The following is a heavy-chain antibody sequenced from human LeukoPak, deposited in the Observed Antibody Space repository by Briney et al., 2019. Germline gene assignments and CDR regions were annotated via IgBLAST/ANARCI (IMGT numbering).Heavy chain of an antibody. CDR1: GYTFSNYG. V-gene: IGHV1-18*01. D-gene: IGHD3-22*01. J-gene: IGHJ4*02. Sequence: GASGKVSCKASGYTFSNYGISWVRQAPGQGLEWLGWISAYNGNTHYAQKLQGRVTLTTDTSTSTAYMEVRSLRSDDTAVYFCARVIPDYYDSSGYPLCFDYWGQGTLVTVSS. CDR2: ISAYNGNT. CDR3: ARVIPDYYDSSGYPLCFDY.